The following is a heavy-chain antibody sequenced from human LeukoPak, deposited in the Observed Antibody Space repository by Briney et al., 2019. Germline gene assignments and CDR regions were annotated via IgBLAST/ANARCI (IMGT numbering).Heavy chain of an antibody. CDR2: IYYSGST. Sequence: PSETLSLTCTVSGGSISSSSYYWGWIRPPPGKGLVWIGSIYYSGSTYYNPSLRSRVTISVDTSKNQFSLKLSSVTAADTAVYYCARLCGGDCYSLFDYWGQGTLVTVSS. D-gene: IGHD2-21*01. V-gene: IGHV4-39*01. CDR1: GGSISSSSYY. CDR3: ARLCGGDCYSLFDY. J-gene: IGHJ4*02.